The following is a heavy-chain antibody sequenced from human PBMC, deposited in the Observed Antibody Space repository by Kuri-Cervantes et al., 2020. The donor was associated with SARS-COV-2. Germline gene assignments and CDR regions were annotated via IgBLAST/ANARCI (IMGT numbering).Heavy chain of an antibody. CDR2: IRGGGYTT. CDR3: AKDPNGDYVGAFDF. CDR1: GFTFSRYA. J-gene: IGHJ3*01. Sequence: GESLKISCAPSGFTFSRYAMIWVRQAPGKGLEWISAIRGGGYTTYYADSVEGRFTISRDNFKNTLYLQMNNLRAEDTAVYYCAKDPNGDYVGAFDFWGQGTLVTVSS. D-gene: IGHD4-17*01. V-gene: IGHV3-23*01.